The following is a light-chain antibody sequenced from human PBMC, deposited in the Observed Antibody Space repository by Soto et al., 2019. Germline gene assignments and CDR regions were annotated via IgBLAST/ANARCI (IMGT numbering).Light chain of an antibody. J-gene: IGKJ4*01. CDR1: ESIGNY. CDR3: QWRSDWPPRLT. V-gene: IGKV3-11*01. CDR2: DAS. Sequence: EVVLTQSPATQSLSPGERATLSGRGSESIGNYLAWYQQKLGQAPKLLIYDASHRAIGIPGRFSGDGSGTDFTLTISSLEPEDFAVYYCQWRSDWPPRLTFGGGTKVEIK.